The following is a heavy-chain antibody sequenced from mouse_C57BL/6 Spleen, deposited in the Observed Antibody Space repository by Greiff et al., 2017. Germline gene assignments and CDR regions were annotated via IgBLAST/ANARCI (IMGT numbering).Heavy chain of an antibody. CDR3: ARWATYYSNDY. J-gene: IGHJ2*01. D-gene: IGHD2-5*01. CDR1: GYTFTSYC. Sequence: SGTELVKPGASVKLSCKASGYTFTSYCMHWVKQRPGQGLEWIGNINPSNGGTNYNEKFQSKATLTVDKSSSTAYMQLSSLTSEDSAVYYCARWATYYSNDYWGQGTTLTVSS. V-gene: IGHV1-53*01. CDR2: INPSNGGT.